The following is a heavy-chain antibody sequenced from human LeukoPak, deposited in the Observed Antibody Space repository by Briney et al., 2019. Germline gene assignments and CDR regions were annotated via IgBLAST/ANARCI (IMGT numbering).Heavy chain of an antibody. V-gene: IGHV4-59*11. CDR1: GGSISSHY. CDR2: IYYSGST. CDR3: ARERDYGDYGWFDP. J-gene: IGHJ5*02. Sequence: SETLSLTCTVSGGSISSHYWSWIRQPPGKGLEWIGYIYYSGSTNYNPSLKSRVTISVDTSKNQFSLKLSSVTAADTAVYYCARERDYGDYGWFDPWGQGTLVTVSS. D-gene: IGHD4-17*01.